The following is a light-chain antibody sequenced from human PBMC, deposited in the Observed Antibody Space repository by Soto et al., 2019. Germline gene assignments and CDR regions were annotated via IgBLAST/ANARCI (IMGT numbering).Light chain of an antibody. CDR1: SSDVGGYNY. V-gene: IGLV2-14*01. J-gene: IGLJ2*01. CDR2: DVS. Sequence: QSALTQPASVSGSPGQSITISCTGTSSDVGGYNYVSWYQQHPGKAPKLMIYDVSNRPSGVSNRFSGSKSGNTASLTISGLHAEDEADYYCSSYTSSLTLVVFGGGTKLTVL. CDR3: SSYTSSLTLVV.